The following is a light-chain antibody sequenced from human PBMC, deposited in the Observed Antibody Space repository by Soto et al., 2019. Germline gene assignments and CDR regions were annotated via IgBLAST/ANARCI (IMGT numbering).Light chain of an antibody. CDR3: SSYTSSSTLYV. CDR1: SSDVGGYNY. J-gene: IGLJ1*01. Sequence: QSALTQPASVSGSPGQSSTISCTGTSSDVGGYNYVSWFQQHPGKAPQLMIYEVTYRPSGVSNRFSGSKSGNTASLTISGLQTEYEADYYCSSYTSSSTLYVFGTGTKVTVL. CDR2: EVT. V-gene: IGLV2-14*01.